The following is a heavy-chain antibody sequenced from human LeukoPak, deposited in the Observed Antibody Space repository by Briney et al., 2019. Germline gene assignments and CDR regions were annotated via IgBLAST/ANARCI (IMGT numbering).Heavy chain of an antibody. V-gene: IGHV3-7*03. CDR3: ARAAYFWNY. CDR1: GFIFSNYW. Sequence: GGSLRPSCAASGFIFSNYWMSWVRQAPGKGLEWVANIKYDGSEKNYLDSVKGRFTISRDNAKNSLYLQMNSLRAEDTAVYYCARAAYFWNYWGQGTLVTVSS. CDR2: IKYDGSEK. D-gene: IGHD1-1*01. J-gene: IGHJ4*02.